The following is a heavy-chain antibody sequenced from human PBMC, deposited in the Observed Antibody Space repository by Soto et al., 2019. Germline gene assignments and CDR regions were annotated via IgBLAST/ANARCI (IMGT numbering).Heavy chain of an antibody. Sequence: SVKVSCKASGGTFSSYAISWVRQAPGQGLEWMGGIIPIFGTANYAQKFQGRVTITADKSTSTAYMELSSLRSEDTAVYYCARLLTAAGIYDWFDPWRQGTLVTVSS. CDR2: IIPIFGTA. CDR3: ARLLTAAGIYDWFDP. J-gene: IGHJ5*02. CDR1: GGTFSSYA. V-gene: IGHV1-69*06. D-gene: IGHD6-13*01.